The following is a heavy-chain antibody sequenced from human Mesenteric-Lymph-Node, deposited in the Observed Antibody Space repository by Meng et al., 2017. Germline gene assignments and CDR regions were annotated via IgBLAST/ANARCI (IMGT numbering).Heavy chain of an antibody. J-gene: IGHJ4*02. CDR2: IYYSGST. Sequence: SEILSLTCPVPGDSISGYYWSWIRQLPGKGLGWFGYIYYSGSTNYTPSLKSRVTKSVDTSKSQFSLKLSSVTAADTAVYYCARGGDYYYDSSSYYYPRDRLFAYWGQGTLVTVSS. D-gene: IGHD3-22*01. V-gene: IGHV4-59*01. CDR1: GDSISGYY. CDR3: ARGGDYYYDSSSYYYPRDRLFAY.